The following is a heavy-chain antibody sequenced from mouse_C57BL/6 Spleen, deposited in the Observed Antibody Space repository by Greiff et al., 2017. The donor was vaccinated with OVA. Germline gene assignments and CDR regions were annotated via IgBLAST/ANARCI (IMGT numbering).Heavy chain of an antibody. CDR3: ARSGYRDSYYCDY. Sequence: QVQLQQPGAELVKPGASVKLSCKASGYTFTSYWMHWVKQRPGQGLEWIGMIHPNSGSTNYNEKFKSKATLTVDKSSSTAYMQLSSLTSEDSAVYYCARSGYRDSYYCDYWGQGTTLTVSS. D-gene: IGHD3-1*01. V-gene: IGHV1-64*01. CDR1: GYTFTSYW. CDR2: IHPNSGST. J-gene: IGHJ2*01.